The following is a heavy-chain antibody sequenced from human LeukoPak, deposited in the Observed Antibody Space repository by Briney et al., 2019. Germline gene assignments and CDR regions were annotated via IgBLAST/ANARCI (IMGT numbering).Heavy chain of an antibody. J-gene: IGHJ4*02. CDR2: INPNSGGT. V-gene: IGHV1-2*02. CDR3: AVDIVAVD. Sequence: ASVTVSFKASGCTFTSYAMNWVRQAPGQGLEWMGWINPNSGGTSYAQKFQGRVTMTRDTSISTAYMELSRLRSDDTAVYYCAVDIVAVDWGQGTLVTVSS. CDR1: GCTFTSYA. D-gene: IGHD5-12*01.